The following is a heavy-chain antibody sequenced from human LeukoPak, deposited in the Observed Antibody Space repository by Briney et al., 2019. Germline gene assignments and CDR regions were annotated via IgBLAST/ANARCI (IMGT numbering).Heavy chain of an antibody. CDR1: GFNFSSYG. J-gene: IGHJ4*02. Sequence: QPGGSLRLSCAASGFNFSSYGMHWVRQAPGKGLEWVAVISYDGRNNYYGDSVKGRFTISRDNSKNTLYLQMNSLRGEDTAVYYCAKDPRQGIYSGYLMEFDYWGQGTLVTVSS. D-gene: IGHD5-12*01. CDR2: ISYDGRNN. CDR3: AKDPRQGIYSGYLMEFDY. V-gene: IGHV3-30*18.